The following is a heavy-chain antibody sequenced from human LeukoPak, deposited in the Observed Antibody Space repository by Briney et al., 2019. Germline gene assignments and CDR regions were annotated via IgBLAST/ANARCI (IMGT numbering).Heavy chain of an antibody. J-gene: IGHJ3*02. CDR1: GGTFSSYA. V-gene: IGHV1-69*13. CDR2: IIPIFGTA. CDR3: ARVGYDFWSGPTAPWVAAFDI. Sequence: ASVKVSCKASGGTFSSYAISWVRQAPGQGLEWMGGIIPIFGTANYAQKFQGRVTITADESTSTAYMELSSLRSEDTAVYYCARVGYDFWSGPTAPWVAAFDIWGQGTMVTVSS. D-gene: IGHD3-3*01.